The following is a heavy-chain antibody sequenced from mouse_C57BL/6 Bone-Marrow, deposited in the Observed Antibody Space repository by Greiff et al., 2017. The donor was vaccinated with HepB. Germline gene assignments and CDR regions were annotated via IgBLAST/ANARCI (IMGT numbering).Heavy chain of an antibody. V-gene: IGHV1-72*01. J-gene: IGHJ1*03. CDR1: GYTFTSYW. D-gene: IGHD1-1*01. CDR3: ARERITTVVEPNWYFDV. CDR2: IDPNSGGT. Sequence: QVQLQQSGAELVKPGASVKLSCKASGYTFTSYWMHWVKQRPGRGLEWIGRIDPNSGGTKYNEKFKSKATLTVDKPSSTAYMQLSSLTSEDSAVYYCARERITTVVEPNWYFDVWGTGTTVTVSS.